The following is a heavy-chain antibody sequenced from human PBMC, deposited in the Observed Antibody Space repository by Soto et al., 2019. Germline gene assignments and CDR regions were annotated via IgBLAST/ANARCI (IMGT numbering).Heavy chain of an antibody. J-gene: IGHJ3*02. CDR3: ASVGGRFDI. Sequence: PGGSLRLSCAASGFTFSSYGMHWVRQAPGKGLEWVAVISYDGSNKYYADSVKGRFTISRDNSKNTLYLQMNSLRAEDTAVYYCASVGGRFDIWGQGPMVTVPS. V-gene: IGHV3-30*03. CDR2: ISYDGSNK. CDR1: GFTFSSYG.